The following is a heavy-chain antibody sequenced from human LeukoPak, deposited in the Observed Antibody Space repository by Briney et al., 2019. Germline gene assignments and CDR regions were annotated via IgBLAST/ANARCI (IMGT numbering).Heavy chain of an antibody. V-gene: IGHV3-7*01. CDR3: ARDPGKAVAGTRDY. D-gene: IGHD6-19*01. Sequence: GGSLRLSCAASGFTFSNYGMHWVRQAPGKGLEWVANIKQDGSEKYYVDSVKGRFTISRDNAKNSLYLQMNSLRAEDTAVYYCARDPGKAVAGTRDYWGQGTLVTVSS. J-gene: IGHJ4*02. CDR1: GFTFSNYG. CDR2: IKQDGSEK.